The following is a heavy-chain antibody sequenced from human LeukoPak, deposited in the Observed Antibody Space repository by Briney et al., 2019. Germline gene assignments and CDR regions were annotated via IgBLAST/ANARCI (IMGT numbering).Heavy chain of an antibody. CDR1: GFTFSSYA. CDR3: AKGKGHYDFWSGYYGDY. J-gene: IGHJ4*02. CDR2: ISYDGSNK. Sequence: GRSLRLSCAASGFTFSSYAMHWVRQAPGKGLEWVAVISYDGSNKYYADSVKGRFTISRDNSKNTLYLQMNSLRAEDTAVYYCAKGKGHYDFWSGYYGDYWGQGTLVTVSS. V-gene: IGHV3-30-3*01. D-gene: IGHD3-3*01.